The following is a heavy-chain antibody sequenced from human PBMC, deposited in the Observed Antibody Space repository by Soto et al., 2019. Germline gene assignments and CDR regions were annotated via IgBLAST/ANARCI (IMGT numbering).Heavy chain of an antibody. Sequence: GGSLRLSCAASGFTFSSYDMHWVRQATGKGLEWVSAIGTAGDTYYPGSVKGRFTISRENAKNSLYLQMNSLRAEDTAVYYCAREPPLADDYGDYYYYYGMDVWGQGTTVTVSS. V-gene: IGHV3-13*01. CDR1: GFTFSSYD. D-gene: IGHD4-17*01. J-gene: IGHJ6*02. CDR2: IGTAGDT. CDR3: AREPPLADDYGDYYYYYGMDV.